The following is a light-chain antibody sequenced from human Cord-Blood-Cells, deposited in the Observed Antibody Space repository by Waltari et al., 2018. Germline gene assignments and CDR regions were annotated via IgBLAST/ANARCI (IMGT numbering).Light chain of an antibody. J-gene: IGKJ4*01. Sequence: DIQMTQSPSSLSASVGDRVTITCQASQDISNYLNWYQQKPGKAPNPLIYDASNLEKGVPSRFSGSGSGTDFTFTISSLQPEDIATYYCQQYDNLPLTFGGGTKVEIK. CDR3: QQYDNLPLT. CDR2: DAS. V-gene: IGKV1-33*01. CDR1: QDISNY.